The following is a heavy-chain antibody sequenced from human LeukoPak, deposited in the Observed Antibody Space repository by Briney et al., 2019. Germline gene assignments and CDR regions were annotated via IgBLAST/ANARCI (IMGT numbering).Heavy chain of an antibody. Sequence: GASVKVSCKASGGTFSSYAISWVRQAPGQGLEWMGGIFPIFGTANYAQKFQGRVTITADESTSTAYMELSSLRSEDTAVYYCARGLAEYYDILTGPHFDPWGQGTLVTVSS. J-gene: IGHJ5*02. D-gene: IGHD3-9*01. CDR2: IFPIFGTA. V-gene: IGHV1-69*13. CDR3: ARGLAEYYDILTGPHFDP. CDR1: GGTFSSYA.